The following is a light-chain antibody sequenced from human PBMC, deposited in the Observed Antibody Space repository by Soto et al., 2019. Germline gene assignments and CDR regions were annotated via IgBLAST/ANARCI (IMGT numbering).Light chain of an antibody. CDR1: QSVSSF. CDR2: GAS. J-gene: IGKJ1*01. CDR3: QQYNNWPPWT. Sequence: EIVLTQSPATLSLSPGERATLSCLASQSVSSFLAWYQQKPGQAPRLLIYGASTRATGIPARFSGSGSGTEFTLTISSLQSEDFAVYYCQQYNNWPPWTFGQGTKVDI. V-gene: IGKV3-15*01.